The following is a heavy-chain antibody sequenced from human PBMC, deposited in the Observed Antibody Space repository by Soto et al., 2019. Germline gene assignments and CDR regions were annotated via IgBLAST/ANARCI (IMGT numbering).Heavy chain of an antibody. CDR3: ARGAELRFLEWGYYYGMDV. J-gene: IGHJ6*02. Sequence: ASVKVSCKASGYTFTSYAMHWVRQAPGQRLEWMGWINAGNGNTKYSQKFQGRVTITRDTSASTAYMELSSLRSEDTAVYYCARGAELRFLEWGYYYGMDVWGQGXTVTVYS. D-gene: IGHD3-3*01. V-gene: IGHV1-3*01. CDR1: GYTFTSYA. CDR2: INAGNGNT.